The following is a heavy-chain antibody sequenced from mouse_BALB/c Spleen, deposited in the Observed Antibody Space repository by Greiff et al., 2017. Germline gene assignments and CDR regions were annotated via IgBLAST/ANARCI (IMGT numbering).Heavy chain of an antibody. J-gene: IGHJ4*01. D-gene: IGHD2-14*01. CDR1: GYTFTSYT. V-gene: IGHV1-4*02. CDR2: INPSSGYT. Sequence: QVQLKESAAELARPGASVKMSCKASGYTFTSYTMHWVKQRPGQGLEWIGYINPSSGYTEYNQKFKDKTTLTADKSSSTAYMQLSSLTSEDSAVYYCARDYRYGCMDYWGQGTSVTVSS. CDR3: ARDYRYGCMDY.